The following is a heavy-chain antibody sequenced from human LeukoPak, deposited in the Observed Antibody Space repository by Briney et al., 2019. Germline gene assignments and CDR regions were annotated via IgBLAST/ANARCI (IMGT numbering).Heavy chain of an antibody. CDR3: AKDTDSSGYSPFDN. CDR1: GFSFSNYA. D-gene: IGHD3-22*01. V-gene: IGHV3-23*01. CDR2: ISGSGYTT. J-gene: IGHJ4*02. Sequence: PGGSLRLPCAASGFSFSNYAMRWVRQAPGKGLEWVSGISGSGYTTDYADSVKGRLTISRDNSKNTLYLQMNSLRVEDTAVYYCAKDTDSSGYSPFDNWGQGTLVAVSS.